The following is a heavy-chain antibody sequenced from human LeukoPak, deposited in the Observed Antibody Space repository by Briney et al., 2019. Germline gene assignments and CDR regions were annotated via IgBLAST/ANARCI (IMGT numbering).Heavy chain of an antibody. CDR2: IYYSGST. CDR1: DDSITIYY. V-gene: IGHV4-59*01. D-gene: IGHD6-19*01. Sequence: PSETLSLTCTVSDDSITIYYWTWIRQPPGKGLEWIGYIYYSGSTNYNPSLKSRVTISVDTSKNQFSLKLSSVTAADTAVYYCAGYSSGWYGDYYYYMDVWGKGTTVTISS. J-gene: IGHJ6*03. CDR3: AGYSSGWYGDYYYYMDV.